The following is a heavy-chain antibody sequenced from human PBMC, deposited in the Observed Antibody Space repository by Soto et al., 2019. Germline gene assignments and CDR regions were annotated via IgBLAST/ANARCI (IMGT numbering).Heavy chain of an antibody. CDR2: INTYNGNT. J-gene: IGHJ4*02. CDR3: AIVDACVTPGKRDV. CDR1: GYTFTSYG. Sequence: GASVKVSCKTSGYTFTSYGIGWARQAPGQGLEWMGWINTYNGNTNYAQNLQGRVTLTTDTSTSTAYMELRSLRSNDTAIYYCAIVDACVTPGKRDVWGQGTLVTVSS. D-gene: IGHD2-8*01. V-gene: IGHV1-18*01.